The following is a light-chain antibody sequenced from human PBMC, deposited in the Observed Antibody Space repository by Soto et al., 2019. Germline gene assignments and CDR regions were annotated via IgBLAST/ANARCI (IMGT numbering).Light chain of an antibody. V-gene: IGLV2-14*03. J-gene: IGLJ1*01. CDR3: RSYTTSSTYV. Sequence: QSVLTQPASVSGSPGQSITISCTGTSSDVGGYNYVSWYQQHPGKAPKLMIYDVSNRPSGVSNRFSGFKSGDTASLTISGLRAEDEADYYCRSYTTSSTYVFGTGTKVTVL. CDR1: SSDVGGYNY. CDR2: DVS.